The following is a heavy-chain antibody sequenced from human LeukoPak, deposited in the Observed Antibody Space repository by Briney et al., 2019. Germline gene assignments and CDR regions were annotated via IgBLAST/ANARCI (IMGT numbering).Heavy chain of an antibody. CDR3: ARAPITSPFYFDY. V-gene: IGHV3-20*04. Sequence: GGSLRLSCTASGFAFDEHGMSWVRQVPGKGLEWVSGINWSGGGTGYAGPLRGRFTISRDNAKNSLYLQMDSLRAEDTALYYCARAPITSPFYFDYWGQGTLVTVSS. J-gene: IGHJ4*02. CDR1: GFAFDEHG. D-gene: IGHD2-2*01. CDR2: INWSGGGT.